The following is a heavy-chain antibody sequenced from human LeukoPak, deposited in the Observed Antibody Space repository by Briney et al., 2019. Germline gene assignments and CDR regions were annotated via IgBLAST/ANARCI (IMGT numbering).Heavy chain of an antibody. CDR2: INPNSGGT. J-gene: IGHJ4*02. Sequence: VASVKVSCKASGYTFTGYYMHWVRQAPGQGLEWMGWINPNSGGTNYAQKFQGRVTMTRDTSISTAYMELSRLRSDDTAVYYCARDLTVVDTAMVTPDYWGQGTLVTVSS. D-gene: IGHD5-18*01. CDR1: GYTFTGYY. V-gene: IGHV1-2*02. CDR3: ARDLTVVDTAMVTPDY.